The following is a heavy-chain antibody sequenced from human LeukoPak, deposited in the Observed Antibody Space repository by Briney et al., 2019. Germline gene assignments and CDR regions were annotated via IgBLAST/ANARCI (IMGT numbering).Heavy chain of an antibody. Sequence: GGSLRLSCAASGFTFSSYAMSWVRQAPGKGLEWVGRIKSKTDGGTTDYAAPVKGRFTISRDDSKNTLYLQMNSLKTEDTAVYYCTTDDITMVRGVMSIIDYWGQGTLVTVSS. D-gene: IGHD3-10*01. V-gene: IGHV3-15*01. CDR3: TTDDITMVRGVMSIIDY. J-gene: IGHJ4*02. CDR2: IKSKTDGGTT. CDR1: GFTFSSYA.